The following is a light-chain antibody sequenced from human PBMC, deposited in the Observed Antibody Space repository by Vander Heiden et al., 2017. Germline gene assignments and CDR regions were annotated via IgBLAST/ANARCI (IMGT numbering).Light chain of an antibody. Sequence: QQTPTPSSLSASVGDRVTITCRASQSISNYLAWYQQKPGKVPKLLIYAASTLQSGVPSRFSGSGSGTDFTLTISRLQPEDFATYYCQQYDSAPNTFGRGTRLEIK. CDR1: QSISNY. V-gene: IGKV1-27*01. CDR3: QQYDSAPNT. J-gene: IGKJ4*01. CDR2: AAS.